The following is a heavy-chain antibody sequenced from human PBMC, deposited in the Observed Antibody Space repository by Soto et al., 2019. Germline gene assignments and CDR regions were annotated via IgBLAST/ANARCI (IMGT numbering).Heavy chain of an antibody. CDR2: SHPSGDT. Sequence: QVQLQQWGAGLLKPSETLSLTCAVPSGAFSSYYCTWTRQPPGKGLEWIGESHPSGDTYYSPALSNRDTISLDPSKRQSSVRLSSVSDATTAVYFCSRGRDPHKGGRTWGQGTLVTVSS. CDR1: SGAFSSYY. J-gene: IGHJ5*02. CDR3: SRGRDPHKGGRT. V-gene: IGHV4-34*02. D-gene: IGHD3-16*01.